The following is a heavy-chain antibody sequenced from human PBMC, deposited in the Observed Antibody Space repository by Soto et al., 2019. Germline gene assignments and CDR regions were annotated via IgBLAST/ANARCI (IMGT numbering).Heavy chain of an antibody. V-gene: IGHV4-31*03. D-gene: IGHD6-19*01. CDR3: ARDPQDIAVDHSYYYGMDV. CDR1: GGSISSGGYY. CDR2: IYYSGST. Sequence: SETLSLTCTVSGGSISSGGYYWSWIRQHPGKGLEWIGYIYYSGSTYYNPSLKSRVTISVDTSKNQFSLKLSSVTAADTAVYYCARDPQDIAVDHSYYYGMDVWGQGTTVTVSS. J-gene: IGHJ6*02.